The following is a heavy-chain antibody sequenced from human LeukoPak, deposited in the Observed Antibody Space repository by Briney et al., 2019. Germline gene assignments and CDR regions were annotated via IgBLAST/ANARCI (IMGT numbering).Heavy chain of an antibody. V-gene: IGHV3-7*01. CDR3: ARDTYGYFGGIDY. CDR1: GFTFSSYW. CDR2: IKQDGSEK. J-gene: IGHJ4*02. Sequence: PGGSLRLSCAASGFTFSSYWMSWVRQAPGKGLEWVANIKQDGSEKYYVDSVKGRFTISRDNAKNSLYLQMYSLRAEDTAVYYCARDTYGYFGGIDYWGQGTLVTVSS. D-gene: IGHD5-18*01.